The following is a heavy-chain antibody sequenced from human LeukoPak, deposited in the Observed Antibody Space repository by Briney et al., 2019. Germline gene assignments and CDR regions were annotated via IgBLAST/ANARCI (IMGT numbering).Heavy chain of an antibody. D-gene: IGHD6-19*01. CDR2: IYYSGSA. CDR1: GGSISRFY. V-gene: IGHV4-59*01. CDR3: ARDRDSSGWFDY. J-gene: IGHJ4*02. Sequence: KPSETLSLTCTVSGGSISRFYWGWIRQPPGKGLEWIGFIYYSGSANYNPSLKSRVTMSVDMSKNHFSLKLSSVTAADTAFYYCARDRDSSGWFDYWGQGALVTVSS.